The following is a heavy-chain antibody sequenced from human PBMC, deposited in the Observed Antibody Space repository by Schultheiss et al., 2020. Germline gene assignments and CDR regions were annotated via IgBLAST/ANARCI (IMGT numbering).Heavy chain of an antibody. D-gene: IGHD6-13*01. V-gene: IGHV2-5*02. CDR3: AHSGSSSWYLGY. J-gene: IGHJ4*02. Sequence: SGPTLVKPTETLTLTCTVSGFSLSNARMGVSWIRQPPGKALEWLALIYWDDDKRYSPSLKSRLTITKDTSKNQVVLTMTNMDPVDTATYYCAHSGSSSWYLGYWGQGTLVTVSS. CDR2: IYWDDDK. CDR1: GFSLSNARMG.